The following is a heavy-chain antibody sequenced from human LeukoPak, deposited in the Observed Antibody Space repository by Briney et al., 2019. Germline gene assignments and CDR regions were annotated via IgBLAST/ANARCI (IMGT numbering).Heavy chain of an antibody. V-gene: IGHV3-23*01. CDR2: IRRGCRNP. CDR3: AKNVLVTRYSDY. J-gene: IGHJ4*02. Sequence: LSPHCVCSRFLLPNHALSWVRPAPGNGLQWVSVIRRGCRNPEYADSVKGRFTVCSDLSKKMVFPQLNSLRRQDHAIYYCAKNVLVTRYSDYWGQGVVVTVSS. CDR1: RFLLPNHA. D-gene: IGHD5-18*01.